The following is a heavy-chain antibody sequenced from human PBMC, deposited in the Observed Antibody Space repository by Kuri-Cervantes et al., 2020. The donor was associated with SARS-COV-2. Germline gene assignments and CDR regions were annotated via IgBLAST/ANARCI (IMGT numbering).Heavy chain of an antibody. CDR2: IKQDGSEK. Sequence: GESLKISCEASGISFSYYWMTWVRQTPGRGLEWVANIKQDGSEKYYVDSIKGRFTVSRDNAKNSLSLQMNSLRVEDTAVYYCTRVGYYDFWSGFEYWGQGTPVTVSS. CDR1: GISFSYYW. CDR3: TRVGYYDFWSGFEY. D-gene: IGHD3-3*01. J-gene: IGHJ4*02. V-gene: IGHV3-7*01.